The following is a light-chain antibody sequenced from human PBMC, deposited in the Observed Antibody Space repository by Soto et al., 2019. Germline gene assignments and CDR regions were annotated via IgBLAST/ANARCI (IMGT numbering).Light chain of an antibody. Sequence: DIQMTQSPSSLSASVGDRVTITCRASQSIRSYLNWYQQKQGKAPTILIYVASSLQSGVPSRFSGSGSETDFTITISRLQPEDVATYYCQQSYSTPWTFGQGTKVEIK. CDR3: QQSYSTPWT. J-gene: IGKJ1*01. V-gene: IGKV1-39*01. CDR1: QSIRSY. CDR2: VAS.